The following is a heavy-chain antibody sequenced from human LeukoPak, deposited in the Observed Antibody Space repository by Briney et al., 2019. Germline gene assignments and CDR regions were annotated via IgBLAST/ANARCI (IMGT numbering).Heavy chain of an antibody. J-gene: IGHJ4*02. CDR2: IYYSGST. Sequence: SETLSLTCTVSDGSISSYYWSWIRQPPGKGLEWIGYIYYSGSTNYNPSLKSRVPISVDTSKNQFSLKLSSVSAADTAVYYCARGRMSRGVDFDYWGQGTLVTVSS. CDR1: DGSISSYY. V-gene: IGHV4-59*12. D-gene: IGHD3-10*01. CDR3: ARGRMSRGVDFDY.